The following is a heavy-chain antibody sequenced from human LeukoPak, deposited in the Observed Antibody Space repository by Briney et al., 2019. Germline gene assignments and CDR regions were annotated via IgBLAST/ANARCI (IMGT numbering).Heavy chain of an antibody. J-gene: IGHJ4*02. CDR1: GFTFSSSSW. CDR2: IKQDGSEK. CDR3: ASAHF. V-gene: IGHV3-7*01. Sequence: GGSLRLSCAVSGFTFSSSSWMSWVRQAPGKGLEWVASIKQDGSEKYYVDSVRGRFTISRDNAKNSLYLQMNSLRAEDTAGYFCASAHFWGQGTLVTVSS.